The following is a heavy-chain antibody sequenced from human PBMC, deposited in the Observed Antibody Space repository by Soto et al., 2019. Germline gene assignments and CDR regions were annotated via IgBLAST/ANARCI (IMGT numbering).Heavy chain of an antibody. Sequence: GGSLRLSCAASGFTVSSNYMSWVRQAPGKGLEWVSVIYSGGSTYYADSVKGRFTISRHNSKNTLYLQMNSLRAEDTAVYYCAREYDPLAAADRRWAFDIWGQGTMVTVSS. CDR3: AREYDPLAAADRRWAFDI. CDR2: IYSGGST. CDR1: GFTVSSNY. J-gene: IGHJ3*02. V-gene: IGHV3-53*04. D-gene: IGHD6-13*01.